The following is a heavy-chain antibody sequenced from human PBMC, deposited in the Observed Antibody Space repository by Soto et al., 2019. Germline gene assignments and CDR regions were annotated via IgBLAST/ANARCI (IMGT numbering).Heavy chain of an antibody. CDR1: GLSVSSSD. CDR2: IYSGGST. CDR3: STSSRNEYHFAMDA. V-gene: IGHV3-53*01. J-gene: IGHJ6*02. Sequence: GGSLRLSCAASGLSVSSSDMSWVRQASGKGLEWVSVIYSGGSTHDADSVKGRFTISRDNSKNTVHLQMNSLRVDDTAVYFCSTSSRNEYHFAMDAWGQGTTVTVSS. D-gene: IGHD6-6*01.